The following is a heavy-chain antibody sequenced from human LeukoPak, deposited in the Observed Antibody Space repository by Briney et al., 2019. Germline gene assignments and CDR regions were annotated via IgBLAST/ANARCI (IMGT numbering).Heavy chain of an antibody. V-gene: IGHV4-59*12. D-gene: IGHD5-24*01. CDR2: IYYSGST. CDR1: GGSISSYY. J-gene: IGHJ4*02. Sequence: PSETLSLTCTVSGGSISSYYWSWIRQPPGKGLEWIGYIYYSGSTNYNPSLKSRVTISVDTSKNQFSLKLSSVTAADTAVYYCARTPRWLQNGNFDYWGQGTLVTVSS. CDR3: ARTPRWLQNGNFDY.